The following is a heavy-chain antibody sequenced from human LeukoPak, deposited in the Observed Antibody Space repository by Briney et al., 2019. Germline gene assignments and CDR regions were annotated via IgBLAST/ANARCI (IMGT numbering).Heavy chain of an antibody. V-gene: IGHV4-59*01. CDR3: ARDDYGEYGYFDL. CDR2: IYYGGST. J-gene: IGHJ2*01. CDR1: GGSISSYY. Sequence: SETLSLTCTVSGGSISSYYWNWIRQPPGKGLEWIGYIYYGGSTNYNPSLKSRVTISVDTSKNQFSLKLSSVTAADTAVYYCARDDYGEYGYFDLWGRGTLVTVSS. D-gene: IGHD4-17*01.